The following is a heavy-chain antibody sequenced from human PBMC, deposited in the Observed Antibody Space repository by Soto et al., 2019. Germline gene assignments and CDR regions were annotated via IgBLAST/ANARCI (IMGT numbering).Heavy chain of an antibody. CDR1: GFTLTNYF. Sequence: ASVKVSCKASGFTLTNYFFHWVRQAPRQGLEWMGIISPYDGSTNYVQSLQGRVTITRDTSASTAYMELSSLRSEDTAVYYCARDHTNFWSGYYTGSYFDYWGQGTLVTVSS. J-gene: IGHJ4*02. D-gene: IGHD3-3*01. CDR2: ISPYDGST. CDR3: ARDHTNFWSGYYTGSYFDY. V-gene: IGHV1-46*01.